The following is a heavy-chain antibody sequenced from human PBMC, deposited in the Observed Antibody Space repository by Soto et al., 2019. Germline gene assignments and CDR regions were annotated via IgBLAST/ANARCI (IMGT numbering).Heavy chain of an antibody. CDR1: GYSFTSYG. CDR3: GRCRTDSYAMDV. CDR2: ISPYNGRT. V-gene: IGHV1-18*01. Sequence: QVHLVQSGAEVEKPGASVKVSCKASGYSFTSYGIAWVRQDPGQGPEWMGWISPYNGRTNYAPNVKGRVVMTTDIYTNTVYLELRSLRSDDTAMYYCGRCRTDSYAMDVWGQGTTVTVSS. J-gene: IGHJ6*01. D-gene: IGHD2-8*02.